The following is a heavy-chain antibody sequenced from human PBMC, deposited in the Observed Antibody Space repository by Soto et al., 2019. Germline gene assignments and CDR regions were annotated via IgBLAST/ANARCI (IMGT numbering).Heavy chain of an antibody. CDR2: ISGSGGST. CDR3: AKFGLVRGVIRLRYYYYGMDV. Sequence: PGGSLRLSCAASGFTFSSYAMSWVRQAPGKGLEWVSAISGSGGSTYYADSVKGRFTISRDNSKNTLYLQMNSLRAEDTAVYYCAKFGLVRGVIRLRYYYYGMDVWGQGTTVTVSS. CDR1: GFTFSSYA. J-gene: IGHJ6*02. D-gene: IGHD3-10*01. V-gene: IGHV3-23*01.